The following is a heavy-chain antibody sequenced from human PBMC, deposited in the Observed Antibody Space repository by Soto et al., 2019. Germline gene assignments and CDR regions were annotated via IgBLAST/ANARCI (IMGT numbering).Heavy chain of an antibody. CDR1: GFTFSSYW. V-gene: IGHV3-74*01. D-gene: IGHD5-12*01. CDR2: INSDGSST. Sequence: GSLRLPCAASGFTFSSYWMHWVRRDPGKGLVWVSRINSDGSSTSYADSVKGRFTISRDNSKNTLYLQMNSLRAEDTAVYYCARAARARWLQLSYWGQGTLVTVSS. CDR3: ARAARARWLQLSY. J-gene: IGHJ4*02.